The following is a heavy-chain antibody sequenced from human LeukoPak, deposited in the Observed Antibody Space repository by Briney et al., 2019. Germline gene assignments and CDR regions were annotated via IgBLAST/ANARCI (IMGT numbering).Heavy chain of an antibody. Sequence: RPGGSLRLSWAASGFTFDDYGMSWVRQAPGKGLEWVSGINWNGGSTGYADSVKGRFTISRDNAKNSLYLQMNSLRAEDTALYHCARARNYDFWSGSDYWGQGTLVTVSS. CDR2: INWNGGST. V-gene: IGHV3-20*01. D-gene: IGHD3-3*01. CDR1: GFTFDDYG. CDR3: ARARNYDFWSGSDY. J-gene: IGHJ4*02.